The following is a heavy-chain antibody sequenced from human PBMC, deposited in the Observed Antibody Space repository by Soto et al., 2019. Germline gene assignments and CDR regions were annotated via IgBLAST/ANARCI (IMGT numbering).Heavy chain of an antibody. J-gene: IGHJ4*02. CDR3: ARASLRLRKTMIVEKGPFDY. CDR2: IYHSGST. CDR1: GGSISSGGYS. D-gene: IGHD3-22*01. V-gene: IGHV4-30-2*01. Sequence: KPSETLSLTCAVSGGSISSGGYSWSWIRQPPGKGLEWIGYIYHSGSTYYNPSLKSRVTISVDRSKNQFSLKLSSVTAADTAVYYCARASLRLRKTMIVEKGPFDYWGQGTLVTVSS.